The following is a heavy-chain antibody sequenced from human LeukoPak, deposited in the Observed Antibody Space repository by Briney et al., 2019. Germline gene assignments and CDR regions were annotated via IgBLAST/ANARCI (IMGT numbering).Heavy chain of an antibody. V-gene: IGHV1-69*13. CDR1: GGTFSNYA. Sequence: SVKVSCKASGGTFSNYAISWVRQAPGQGLEWMGGIIPIFDTANYAQKFQGRVAITADESTSTAYMELSSLRSEDTAVYYCARGGETYYYDSSGYYPPHNWFDPWGQGTLVTVSS. CDR3: ARGGETYYYDSSGYYPPHNWFDP. CDR2: IIPIFDTA. J-gene: IGHJ5*02. D-gene: IGHD3-22*01.